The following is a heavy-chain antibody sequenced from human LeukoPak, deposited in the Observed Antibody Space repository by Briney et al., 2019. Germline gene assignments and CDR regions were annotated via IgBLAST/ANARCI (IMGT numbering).Heavy chain of an antibody. CDR3: ARDRSGWYWDY. V-gene: IGHV1-46*01. CDR2: INPSGGST. J-gene: IGHJ4*02. CDR1: GYTFTSYY. Sequence: GASVKVSCKASGYTFTSYYMHWVRQGPGQGLEWMGIINPSGGSTSYAQKFQGRVTMTRDTSTNTVYMELSSLRDEDTAVYYCARDRSGWYWDYWGQGTLVTVSS. D-gene: IGHD6-19*01.